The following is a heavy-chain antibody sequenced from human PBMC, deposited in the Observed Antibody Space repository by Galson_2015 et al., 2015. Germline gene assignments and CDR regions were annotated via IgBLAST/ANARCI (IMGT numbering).Heavy chain of an antibody. J-gene: IGHJ4*02. CDR2: IKANPDGGRA. D-gene: IGHD5-12*01. V-gene: IGHV3-15*01. CDR1: GFTFMYAW. CDR3: TSTGRQGNSGYDWSY. Sequence: SLRLSCAASGFTFMYAWMTWVRQVPGKGLEWVGRIKANPDGGRADYSAPVRGRFFISRDDSKNTVFLQMSSLRTEDTGVYYCTSTGRQGNSGYDWSYWGQGALVTVSS.